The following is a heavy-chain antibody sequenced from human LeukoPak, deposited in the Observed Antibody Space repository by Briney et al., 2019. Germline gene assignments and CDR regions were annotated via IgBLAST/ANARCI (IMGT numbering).Heavy chain of an antibody. J-gene: IGHJ6*03. V-gene: IGHV1-8*01. CDR3: ARDARFLEWLLYRQYYYYMDV. D-gene: IGHD3-3*01. Sequence: GASVKVSCKASGYTFTSYDINWVRQATGQGLEWMGWMNPNSGNTGYAQKFQGRVTMTRNTSISTAYMELSSLRSEDTAVYYCARDARFLEWLLYRQYYYYMDVWDKGTTVTVSS. CDR2: MNPNSGNT. CDR1: GYTFTSYD.